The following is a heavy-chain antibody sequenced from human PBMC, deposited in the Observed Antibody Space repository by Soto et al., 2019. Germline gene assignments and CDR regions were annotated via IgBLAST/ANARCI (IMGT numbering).Heavy chain of an antibody. Sequence: QVQLVQSGAEVKKPGASVKVSCQTSGYSFTNYALQWVRQAPGQRLEWMGWINAGNGNTKESQKFQGSLTITSDTSETTGYMELSSLRSEDTAVYYCARGRCSGGSCNSGYYYYMDVWGKGTTVIVSS. D-gene: IGHD2-15*01. V-gene: IGHV1-3*01. CDR2: INAGNGNT. CDR1: GYSFTNYA. J-gene: IGHJ6*03. CDR3: ARGRCSGGSCNSGYYYYMDV.